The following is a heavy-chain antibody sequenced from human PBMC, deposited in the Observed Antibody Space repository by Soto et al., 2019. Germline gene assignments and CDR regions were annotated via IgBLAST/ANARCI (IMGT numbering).Heavy chain of an antibody. CDR2: INHSGST. V-gene: IGHV4-34*01. Sequence: KPSESLSLTCAVYGGSFSGYYWSWIRQPPGKGLEWIGEINHSGSTNYNPSLKSRVTISVDTSKNQFSLKLSSVTAADTAVYYCARGFRELLSPSYYNSGMDVWAQGTTVTVSS. CDR1: GGSFSGYY. D-gene: IGHD3-10*01. J-gene: IGHJ6*02. CDR3: ARGFRELLSPSYYNSGMDV.